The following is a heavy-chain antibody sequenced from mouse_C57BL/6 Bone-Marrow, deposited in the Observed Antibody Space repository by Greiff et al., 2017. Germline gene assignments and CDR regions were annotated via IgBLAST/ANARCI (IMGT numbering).Heavy chain of an antibody. CDR1: GYAFGSYW. D-gene: IGHD1-1*01. CDR3: YGSSYPFAY. V-gene: IGHV1-80*01. Sequence: VRLKQSGAGLLKPGASGKISCKPSGYAFGSYWMNWVKQRPGKGLEWIGQIYPGEGDTNYNGKFKGKATLTADKSSSTAYMQLSSLTSEDSAECGYYGSSYPFAYWGQGTLVTVSA. J-gene: IGHJ3*01. CDR2: IYPGEGDT.